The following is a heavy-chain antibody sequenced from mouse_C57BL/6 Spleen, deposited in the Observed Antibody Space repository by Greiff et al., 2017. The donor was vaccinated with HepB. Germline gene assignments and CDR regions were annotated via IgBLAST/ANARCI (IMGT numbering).Heavy chain of an antibody. Sequence: QVQLKQSGAELVRPGASVTLSCKASGYTFTDYEMHWVKQTPVHGLEWIGAIDPETGGTAYNQKFKGKAILTADKSSSTAYMELRSLTSEDSAVYYCNDYYGSSYWYFDVWGTGTTVTVSS. CDR1: GYTFTDYE. J-gene: IGHJ1*03. CDR2: IDPETGGT. CDR3: NDYYGSSYWYFDV. D-gene: IGHD1-1*01. V-gene: IGHV1-15*01.